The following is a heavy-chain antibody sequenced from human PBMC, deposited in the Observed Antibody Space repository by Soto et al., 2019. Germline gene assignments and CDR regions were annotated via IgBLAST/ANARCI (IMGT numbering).Heavy chain of an antibody. CDR2: FDPEDGET. V-gene: IGHV1-24*01. CDR1: GYTLTELS. J-gene: IGHJ3*02. CDR3: ASTYYDILTGYYAFDI. Sequence: ASVKVSCKVSGYTLTELSMHWVRQAPGKGLEWMGGFDPEDGETIYAQKFQGRVTMTEDTSTDTAYMELSSLRSEDTAVYYCASTYYDILTGYYAFDIWGQGTMVTVSS. D-gene: IGHD3-9*01.